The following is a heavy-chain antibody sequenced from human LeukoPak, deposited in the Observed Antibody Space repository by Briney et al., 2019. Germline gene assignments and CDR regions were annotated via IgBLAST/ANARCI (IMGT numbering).Heavy chain of an antibody. CDR1: GFTFSSYW. D-gene: IGHD7-27*01. V-gene: IGHV3-53*01. Sequence: GGSLRLSCAASGFTFSSYWMSWVRQAPGKGLEWVSVIYSGGSTYYAASVKGRFTISRDNSKNTLYLQMNSLRAEDTAVYYCARTTNWGYWYFDLWGRGTLVTVSS. CDR2: IYSGGST. J-gene: IGHJ2*01. CDR3: ARTTNWGYWYFDL.